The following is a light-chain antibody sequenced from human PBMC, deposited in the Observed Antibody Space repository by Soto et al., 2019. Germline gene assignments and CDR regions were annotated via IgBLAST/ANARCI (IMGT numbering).Light chain of an antibody. J-gene: IGKJ5*01. CDR3: QQRSNWPPIT. CDR2: DAS. Sequence: EIVLTQSPATLSLSPGERATLSCRASQSVSSYLAWYQQKPGQAPRLLIYDASNRATGIPARFSGSGSGTDFTLTISSLEPEDFAVYYCQQRSNWPPITFGQGX. V-gene: IGKV3-11*01. CDR1: QSVSSY.